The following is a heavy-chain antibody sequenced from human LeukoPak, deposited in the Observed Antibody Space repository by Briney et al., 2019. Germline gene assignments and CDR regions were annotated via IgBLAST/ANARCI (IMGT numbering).Heavy chain of an antibody. D-gene: IGHD1-26*01. J-gene: IGHJ3*02. CDR1: GGSFSGYY. CDR2: INHSGRT. Sequence: SETLSLTCAVYGGSFSGYYWSWIRQPPGKGLEWIGEINHSGRTNYNPSLKSRVTISVDTSKNQFSLKLSSVTAADTAVYYCARGSGTARDAFDIWGQGTMVTVSS. V-gene: IGHV4-34*01. CDR3: ARGSGTARDAFDI.